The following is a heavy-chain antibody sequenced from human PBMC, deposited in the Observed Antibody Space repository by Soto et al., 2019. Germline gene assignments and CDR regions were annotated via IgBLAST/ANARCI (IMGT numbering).Heavy chain of an antibody. CDR2: IAYDGNEK. J-gene: IGHJ6*02. Sequence: QVQLVESGGGVVQPGTSLRLSCAASGFTFKTHAMHWVRQAPGKGLEWMAVIAYDGNEKFYDDSVKGRFTISTDNYKNALYLQINTLRNEDTAVYYCGKDVGDYVPYYYGVDVWGQGTTVTVSS. CDR1: GFTFKTHA. V-gene: IGHV3-30*18. D-gene: IGHD1-26*01. CDR3: GKDVGDYVPYYYGVDV.